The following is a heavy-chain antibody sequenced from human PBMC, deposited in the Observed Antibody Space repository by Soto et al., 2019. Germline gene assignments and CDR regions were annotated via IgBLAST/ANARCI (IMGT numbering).Heavy chain of an antibody. D-gene: IGHD6-19*01. CDR1: GFTFNTYA. Sequence: LRLSCSASGFTFNTYAMHWVRQAPGKGLEFVSAISSYGADTYYADSVKGRFAISRDNSKNTLYLQMSSLRAEDTALYYCVKEGYMRSDWYGQFDYWGQGALVTVSS. V-gene: IGHV3-64D*06. CDR2: ISSYGADT. J-gene: IGHJ4*02. CDR3: VKEGYMRSDWYGQFDY.